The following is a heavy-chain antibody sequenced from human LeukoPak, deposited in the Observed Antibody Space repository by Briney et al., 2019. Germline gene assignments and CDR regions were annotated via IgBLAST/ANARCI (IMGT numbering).Heavy chain of an antibody. CDR1: GGTFSSYA. CDR3: ARGRGRYGDYYLYFDL. J-gene: IGHJ2*01. Sequence: ASVKVSCKASGGTFSSYAISWVRQAPGQGLEWMGGIIPIFGTANYAQKFQGRVTITADESTSTAYMELSSLRSEDTAVYYCARGRGRYGDYYLYFDLWGRGTLVTVSS. V-gene: IGHV1-69*13. D-gene: IGHD4-17*01. CDR2: IIPIFGTA.